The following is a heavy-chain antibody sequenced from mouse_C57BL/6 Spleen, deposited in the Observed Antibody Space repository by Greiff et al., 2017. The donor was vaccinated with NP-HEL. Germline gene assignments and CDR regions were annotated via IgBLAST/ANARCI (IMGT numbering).Heavy chain of an antibody. V-gene: IGHV1-81*01. D-gene: IGHD4-1*01. Sequence: VKVVESGAELARPGASVKLSCKASGYTFTSYGISWVKQRTGQGLEWIGEIYPRSGNTYCNEKFKGKATLTADKSSSTAYMELRSLTSEDSAVYFCARCRELGRYFDVWGTGTTVTVSS. CDR1: GYTFTSYG. CDR3: ARCRELGRYFDV. CDR2: IYPRSGNT. J-gene: IGHJ1*03.